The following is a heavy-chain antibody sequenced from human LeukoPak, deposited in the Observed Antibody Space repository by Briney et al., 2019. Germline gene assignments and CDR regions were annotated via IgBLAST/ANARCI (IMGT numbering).Heavy chain of an antibody. Sequence: GGSLRLSCAASGFNLSTYPLSWLRQAPGTGLDWVSAISDSGDNKQYADSVKGRFTISRDNSKNTLYLQMNNLRVEDTAVYYCAGWYDSNGYAWGQGTLVTVSS. CDR3: AGWYDSNGYA. CDR1: GFNLSTYP. J-gene: IGHJ5*02. V-gene: IGHV3-23*01. D-gene: IGHD3-22*01. CDR2: ISDSGDNK.